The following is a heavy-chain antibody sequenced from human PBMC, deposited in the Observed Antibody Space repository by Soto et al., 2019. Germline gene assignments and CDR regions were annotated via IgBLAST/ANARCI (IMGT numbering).Heavy chain of an antibody. CDR1: GDTFTKYA. J-gene: IGHJ4*02. D-gene: IGHD2-2*01. CDR3: AGVALGSTWDYFDY. Sequence: QVHLVQSGAEVRKPGSSVRVSCKASGDTFTKYAISWLRQAPGQGLEWMGGIVPVFGRVTYAQRFQDRVSIIADKSTATSYLELTSLTADDTAVYYCAGVALGSTWDYFDYWGQGTLVTVSS. CDR2: IVPVFGRV. V-gene: IGHV1-69*06.